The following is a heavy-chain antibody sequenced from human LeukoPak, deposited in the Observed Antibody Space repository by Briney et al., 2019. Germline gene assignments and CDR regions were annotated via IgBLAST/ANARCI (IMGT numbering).Heavy chain of an antibody. CDR1: GYTFTGYY. CDR3: ARATSVTYCGGDCPWYYYYGMDV. D-gene: IGHD2-21*02. CDR2: INPNSGGT. V-gene: IGHV1-2*04. Sequence: ASVNVSCKASGYTFTGYYMHWVRQAPGQGLEWMGWINPNSGGTNYAQKFQGWVTMTRDTSISTAYMELSRLRSDDTAVYYCARATSVTYCGGDCPWYYYYGMDVWGQGTTVTVSS. J-gene: IGHJ6*02.